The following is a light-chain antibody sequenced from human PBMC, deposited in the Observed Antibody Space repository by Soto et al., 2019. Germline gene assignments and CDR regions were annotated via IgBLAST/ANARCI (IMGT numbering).Light chain of an antibody. Sequence: ENVLTQSPRTLSLSPGDTATLSCRASQTIFNSYLAWYQQKPGQAPRLLIYGASSRATGIPDRFSGVGSGTDFTLTITRLEPENFAVYYCQQYGSSYTFGQGTKLEMK. CDR1: QTIFNSY. CDR2: GAS. CDR3: QQYGSSYT. J-gene: IGKJ2*01. V-gene: IGKV3-20*01.